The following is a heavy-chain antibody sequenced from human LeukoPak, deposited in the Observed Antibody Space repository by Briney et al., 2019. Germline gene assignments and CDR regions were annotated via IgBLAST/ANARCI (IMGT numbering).Heavy chain of an antibody. Sequence: SQTLSLTCAISGDSVSSNSAAWNWIRQSPSRGLEWLGRTYYRSKWYNDYAVSVKSRITINPDTSKNQFSLQLNSGTPEDTAVYYCARVRGYSYGFSPYYYYYMDVWGKGTTVTVSS. CDR1: GDSVSSNSAA. J-gene: IGHJ6*03. D-gene: IGHD5-18*01. CDR2: TYYRSKWYN. V-gene: IGHV6-1*01. CDR3: ARVRGYSYGFSPYYYYYMDV.